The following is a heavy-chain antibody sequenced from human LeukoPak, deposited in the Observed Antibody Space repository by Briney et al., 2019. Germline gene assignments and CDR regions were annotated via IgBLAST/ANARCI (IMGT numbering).Heavy chain of an antibody. V-gene: IGHV3-7*01. CDR1: GFTFSSYW. D-gene: IGHD3-3*01. J-gene: IGHJ6*03. Sequence: GGSLRLSCAASGFTFSSYWMSWVRQAPGKGLEWVANIKQDGSEKYYVDSVKGRFTISRDNAKNSLYLQMNSLRAEDTAVYYCARSRGRRDFWSGYSRYYYYMDVWGKGTTVTVSS. CDR2: IKQDGSEK. CDR3: ARSRGRRDFWSGYSRYYYYMDV.